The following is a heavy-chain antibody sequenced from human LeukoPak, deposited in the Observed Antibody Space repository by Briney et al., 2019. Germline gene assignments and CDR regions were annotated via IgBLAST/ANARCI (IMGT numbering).Heavy chain of an antibody. CDR1: GYTFTGYY. CDR3: AGNYYDSSGYYWDAFDI. J-gene: IGHJ3*02. Sequence: GASVKVSCKASGYTFTGYYMHWVRQAPGQGLESMGWINPNSGGTNYAQKFQGRVTMTRDTSISTAYMELSRLRSDDTAVYYCAGNYYDSSGYYWDAFDIWGQGTMVTVSS. CDR2: INPNSGGT. D-gene: IGHD3-22*01. V-gene: IGHV1-2*02.